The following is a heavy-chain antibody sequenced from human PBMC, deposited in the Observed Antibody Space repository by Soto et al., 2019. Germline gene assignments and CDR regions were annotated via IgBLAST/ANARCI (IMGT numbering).Heavy chain of an antibody. D-gene: IGHD5-18*01. V-gene: IGHV3-53*01. CDR1: GFSVSSNS. CDR3: ARDAGYNFDY. Sequence: VGSLRLSCAASGFSVSSNSMSWVRQAPGKGLEWVSIFYDGGSTFYADSVKGRFTISRDNSKNTVYLHMNNLRAEDTAVYYCARDAGYNFDYWGQGTLVTVSS. J-gene: IGHJ4*02. CDR2: FYDGGST.